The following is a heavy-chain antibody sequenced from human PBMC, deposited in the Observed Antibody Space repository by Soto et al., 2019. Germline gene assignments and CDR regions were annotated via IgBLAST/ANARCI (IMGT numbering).Heavy chain of an antibody. V-gene: IGHV3-23*01. CDR3: ANSYYYDSSGYYPFEC. CDR1: GFTFNIFP. Sequence: GGSLRLSCAASGFTFNIFPMTWVRQAPGKGLEWVSGIAGSGGNTYHADSVKGRFTISRDNSKNTVYLQMDSLRVEDTAVYYCANSYYYDSSGYYPFECWGQGALVTVSS. D-gene: IGHD3-22*01. CDR2: IAGSGGNT. J-gene: IGHJ4*02.